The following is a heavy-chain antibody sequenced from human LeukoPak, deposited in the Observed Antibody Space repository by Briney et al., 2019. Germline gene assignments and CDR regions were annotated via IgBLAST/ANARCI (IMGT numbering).Heavy chain of an antibody. Sequence: SETLSLTCTVSGGSISSGSYYWSWIRQPAGKGLEWIGRIYTSGSTNYNPSLKSRVTISVDTSKNQFSLKLSSVTAADTAVYYCARISCGGDCYSWDYYYYYMDVWGKGTTVTVSS. CDR1: GGSISSGSYY. J-gene: IGHJ6*03. V-gene: IGHV4-61*02. D-gene: IGHD2-21*01. CDR2: IYTSGST. CDR3: ARISCGGDCYSWDYYYYYMDV.